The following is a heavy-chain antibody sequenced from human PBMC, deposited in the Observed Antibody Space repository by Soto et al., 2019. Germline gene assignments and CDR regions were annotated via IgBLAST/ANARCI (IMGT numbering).Heavy chain of an antibody. CDR3: AKGDYDILNGYYDF. CDR2: ISYDGSNK. J-gene: IGHJ4*02. Sequence: QVQLVESGGGLVQPGRSLRLSCAASGFTFSSYGMHWVRQAPGKGLEWVAGISYDGSNKYYADSVKGRFTISRDNSKNTLNLHMNSLRAEDTAVYYRAKGDYDILNGYYDFWGQGTLVTVSS. D-gene: IGHD3-9*01. CDR1: GFTFSSYG. V-gene: IGHV3-30*18.